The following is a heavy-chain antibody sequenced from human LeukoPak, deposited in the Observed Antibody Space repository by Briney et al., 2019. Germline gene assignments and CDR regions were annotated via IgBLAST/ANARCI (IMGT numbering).Heavy chain of an antibody. V-gene: IGHV1-18*01. CDR3: ARDDVAGIAVAGTAFDI. D-gene: IGHD6-19*01. Sequence: ASVKVSCKASGYTFTSYGISWVRQAPGQGLEWMGWISAYNGNTNYAQKLQGRVTMTTDTSTSTAYMELRSLRSDATAVYYCARDDVAGIAVAGTAFDIWGQGTMVTVSS. J-gene: IGHJ3*02. CDR2: ISAYNGNT. CDR1: GYTFTSYG.